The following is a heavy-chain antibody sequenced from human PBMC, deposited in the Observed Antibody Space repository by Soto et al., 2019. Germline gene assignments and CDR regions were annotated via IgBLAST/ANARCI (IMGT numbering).Heavy chain of an antibody. Sequence: GGSLRLSCAASGFTFSSYAMHWVRQAPGKGLEWVAVISYDGSNKYYADSVKGRFTISRDNSKNTLYLQMNSLRAEDTAVYYCARDPDYYDSSGSLDYWGQGTLVTVSS. D-gene: IGHD3-22*01. CDR2: ISYDGSNK. CDR3: ARDPDYYDSSGSLDY. CDR1: GFTFSSYA. J-gene: IGHJ4*02. V-gene: IGHV3-30-3*01.